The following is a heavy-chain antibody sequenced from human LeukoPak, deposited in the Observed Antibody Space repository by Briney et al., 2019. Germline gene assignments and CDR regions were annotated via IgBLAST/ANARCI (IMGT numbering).Heavy chain of an antibody. D-gene: IGHD3-3*01. J-gene: IGHJ4*02. CDR2: INPNNGGT. CDR3: ARGIPSFTLFGVVIY. V-gene: IGHV1-2*02. Sequence: ASVKVSCKTSGYNFPGYDIHWVRQAPGHGPEWMGLINPNNGGTEYAQRFQGRVTMTSDTSISTAFMELSGLRSDDTAVYYCARGIPSFTLFGVVIYWGQGTAVTVSS. CDR1: GYNFPGYD.